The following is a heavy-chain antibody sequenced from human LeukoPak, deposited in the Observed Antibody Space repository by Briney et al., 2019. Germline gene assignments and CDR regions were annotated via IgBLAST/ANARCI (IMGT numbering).Heavy chain of an antibody. CDR1: GFTFSSYS. CDR2: ISSSSSTI. J-gene: IGHJ4*02. CDR3: ARSRAAAGIIYFDY. D-gene: IGHD6-13*01. Sequence: PGGSLRLSCAASGFTFSSYSMNWVRQAPGKGLEWVSYISSSSSTIYYADSVKGRFTISRDNAKNSLYLQMNSLRAEDTAVYYCARSRAAAGIIYFDYWGQGTLVTVSS. V-gene: IGHV3-48*01.